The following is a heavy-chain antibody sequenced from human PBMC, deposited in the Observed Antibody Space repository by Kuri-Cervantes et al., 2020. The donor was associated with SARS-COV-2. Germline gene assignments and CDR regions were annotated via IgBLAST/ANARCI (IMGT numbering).Heavy chain of an antibody. CDR1: GDTFTDYY. Sequence: ASVKVSCKASGDTFTDYYMHWVRQAPGQGLEWMGWINPNSGGTNYAQKFQGWVTMTRDTSISTVYMELSRLRSDDTAVYYCARSIPFRRLVFISQGGAFDIWGQGTMVTVSS. CDR2: INPNSGGT. V-gene: IGHV1-2*04. J-gene: IGHJ3*02. D-gene: IGHD3-22*01. CDR3: ARSIPFRRLVFISQGGAFDI.